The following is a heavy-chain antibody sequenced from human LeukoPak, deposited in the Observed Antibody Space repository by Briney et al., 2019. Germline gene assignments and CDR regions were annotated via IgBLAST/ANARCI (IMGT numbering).Heavy chain of an antibody. V-gene: IGHV3-30*18. Sequence: GGSLRLSCAASGFTFSHYGMHWVRQAPGKGLEWVAVISYDGSNNYYADSVKGRFAISRDNSKNTLYLQMNSLRAEDTAVYYCAKDFYYGSGLRGVSDYWGQGTLVTVSS. CDR2: ISYDGSNN. CDR1: GFTFSHYG. CDR3: AKDFYYGSGLRGVSDY. D-gene: IGHD3-10*01. J-gene: IGHJ4*02.